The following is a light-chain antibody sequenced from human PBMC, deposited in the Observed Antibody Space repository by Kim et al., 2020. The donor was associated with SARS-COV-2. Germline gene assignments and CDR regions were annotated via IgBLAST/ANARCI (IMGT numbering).Light chain of an antibody. V-gene: IGLV1-44*01. CDR1: SSNIGSNV. CDR3: AVWDDRLRMHV. Sequence: QSVLTQPPSASGTPGQRVTIPCSGSSSNIGSNVVNWYQQLPGTAPKVLIYRNNERPSGVPDRFSGSKSGTSASLAISGLQSEDEADYYCAVWDDRLRMHVFGSGNKVTVL. J-gene: IGLJ1*01. CDR2: RNN.